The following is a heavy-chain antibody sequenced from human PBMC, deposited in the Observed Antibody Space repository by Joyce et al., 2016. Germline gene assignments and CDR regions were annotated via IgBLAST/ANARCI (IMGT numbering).Heavy chain of an antibody. CDR3: GRIGDYWDSGGYSLDALDI. CDR2: IRRKSNSYST. Sequence: EVQLVESGGALVQPGGSLRLSCVASGFSVSDHYMEWVRQAQGKGLEWLGRIRRKSNSYSTSYAASVKGRFAILRDDSRNSLYLQMDSLTTEDTAVYYCGRIGDYWDSGGYSLDALDIWGHGTMVTVSS. D-gene: IGHD3-22*01. V-gene: IGHV3-72*01. J-gene: IGHJ3*02. CDR1: GFSVSDHY.